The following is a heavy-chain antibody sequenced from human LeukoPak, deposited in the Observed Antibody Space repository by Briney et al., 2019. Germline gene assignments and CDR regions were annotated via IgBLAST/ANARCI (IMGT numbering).Heavy chain of an antibody. CDR1: GFTFSSYW. V-gene: IGHV3-7*01. CDR2: INQDGTEK. J-gene: IGHJ4*02. Sequence: GGSLRLSCAASGFTFSSYWMSWVRQAPGKWLEWVANINQDGTEKYYVDSVKGRFTVSRDYAKNSLYLQMNSLRAEDTAVYYCARTYYDYVWGSYRALYYFDYWGQGTLVTVSS. D-gene: IGHD3-16*02. CDR3: ARTYYDYVWGSYRALYYFDY.